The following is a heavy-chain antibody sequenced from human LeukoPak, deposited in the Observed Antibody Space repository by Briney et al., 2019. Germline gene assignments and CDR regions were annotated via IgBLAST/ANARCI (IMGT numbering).Heavy chain of an antibody. CDR3: ARADYYYYYMDV. V-gene: IGHV1-2*02. CDR1: GYTFTGYY. J-gene: IGHJ6*03. CDR2: INPNSGGT. Sequence: GASVKVSCKASGYTFTGYYMHWVRQAPGQGLEWMGWINPNSGGTNYAQKFQGRVTMTRDTSISTAYMELSRLKSDDTAVYYCARADYYYYYMDVWGKGTTVTVSS.